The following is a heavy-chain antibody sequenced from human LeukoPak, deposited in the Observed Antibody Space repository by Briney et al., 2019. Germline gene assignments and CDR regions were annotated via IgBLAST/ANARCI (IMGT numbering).Heavy chain of an antibody. J-gene: IGHJ4*02. D-gene: IGHD6-6*01. V-gene: IGHV4-34*01. CDR3: ARDSSSGTDY. Sequence: SWETPSLTCAVYGGSFSGYYCSWIRQPPGKGLEWIGEINHSGSTNYKPSLKSRVTISVDTSKNQFSLKLSSVTAADTAVYYCARDSSSGTDYWGQGTLVTVSS. CDR2: INHSGST. CDR1: GGSFSGYY.